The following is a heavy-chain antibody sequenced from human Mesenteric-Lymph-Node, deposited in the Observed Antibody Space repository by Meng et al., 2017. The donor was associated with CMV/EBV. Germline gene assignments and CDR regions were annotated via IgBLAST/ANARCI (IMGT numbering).Heavy chain of an antibody. CDR3: AKMDNWHFEYGMDV. J-gene: IGHJ6*02. Sequence: SETLSLTCTVSGGSVSSGSYYWSWIRQPPGKGLEWIGYFYYSGDINYNPSLKSRVTISVDRSKNQFSLKMRSVTTADTAVYYCAKMDNWHFEYGMDVWGQGTTVTVSS. V-gene: IGHV4-61*01. D-gene: IGHD1-1*01. CDR1: GGSVSSGSYY. CDR2: FYYSGDI.